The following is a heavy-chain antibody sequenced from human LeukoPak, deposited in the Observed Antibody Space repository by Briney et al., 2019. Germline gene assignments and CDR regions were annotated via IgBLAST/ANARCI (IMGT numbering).Heavy chain of an antibody. V-gene: IGHV4-59*08. CDR3: ARSYDSSDGADY. CDR1: GGSISSYY. CDR2: IYYSGST. Sequence: PSETLSLTCTVSGGSISSYYWSWIRQPPGKGLEWIGYIYYSGSTNYNPSLKSRVTISVDTSKNQFSLKLSSVTAADTAVYYCARSYDSSDGADYWGQGTLVTVSS. J-gene: IGHJ4*02. D-gene: IGHD3-22*01.